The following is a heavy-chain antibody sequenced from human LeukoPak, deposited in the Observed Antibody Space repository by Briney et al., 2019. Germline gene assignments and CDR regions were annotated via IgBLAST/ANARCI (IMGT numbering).Heavy chain of an antibody. CDR2: IKHDGSDK. V-gene: IGHV3-7*01. Sequence: GGSLRLSCAASGFTLSSYWMSWVRQAPGKGLEWVANIKHDGSDKYYVDSVKGRFTISRDNAKNSLYLQMNSLRAEDTAVYYCARDPSGYSSGWYGSKHDYWVQGTLVTVSS. D-gene: IGHD6-19*01. CDR3: ARDPSGYSSGWYGSKHDY. CDR1: GFTLSSYW. J-gene: IGHJ4*02.